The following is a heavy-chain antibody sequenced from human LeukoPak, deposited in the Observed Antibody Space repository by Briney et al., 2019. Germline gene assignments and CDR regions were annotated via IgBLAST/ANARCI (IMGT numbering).Heavy chain of an antibody. CDR1: GFTFSSYA. CDR3: AKDLFIDYDSSGYYHAFDI. Sequence: PGGSLRLSCAASGFTFSSYAMSWVRQAPGKGLEWVSAISGSGGSTYYADSVKGRFTISRDNSKNTLYLQMNSLRAEDTAVYYCAKDLFIDYDSSGYYHAFDIWGQGTMVTVSS. D-gene: IGHD3-22*01. V-gene: IGHV3-23*01. CDR2: ISGSGGST. J-gene: IGHJ3*02.